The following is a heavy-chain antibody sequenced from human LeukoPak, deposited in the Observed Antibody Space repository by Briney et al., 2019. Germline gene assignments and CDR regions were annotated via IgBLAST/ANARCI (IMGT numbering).Heavy chain of an antibody. CDR1: GGSISTSY. J-gene: IGHJ6*02. CDR2: IYNGNP. D-gene: IGHD1-1*01. V-gene: IGHV4-4*07. Sequence: SENLSLTCTGSGGSISTSYWTWMRQPAGKGLEWIGRIYNGNPHYNPSLKSRVSTSLDTSTNQFSLSLTSVTAADTAVYYCTWRNLDSSWNYNMEVWGQGTTVTVSS. CDR3: TWRNLDSSWNYNMEV.